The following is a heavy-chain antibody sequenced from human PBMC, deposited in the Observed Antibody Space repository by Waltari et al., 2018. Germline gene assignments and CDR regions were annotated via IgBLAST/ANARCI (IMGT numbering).Heavy chain of an antibody. CDR2: IYHTGSH. J-gene: IGHJ4*02. CDR1: GGSFTTNY. CDR3: ARVKSGFDS. Sequence: QVQLKQWGAGLLKISETLSLTCEVPGGSFTTNYWSWIRQSPGKGLEWIGEIYHTGSHNYNPSLQNRVTISVDRSKSLFSLEVTSITAADAAIYYCARVKSGFDSWGQGTVVTVSS. V-gene: IGHV4-34*01.